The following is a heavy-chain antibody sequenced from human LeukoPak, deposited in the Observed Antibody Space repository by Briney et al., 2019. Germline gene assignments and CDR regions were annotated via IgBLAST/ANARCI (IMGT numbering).Heavy chain of an antibody. CDR1: GYTLSSYG. CDR3: ARDHGSGWYNVYYYYGMDV. J-gene: IGHJ6*02. CDR2: KRYDGSNK. Sequence: GGSLRLSCAAPGYTLSSYGMHRVRQAPGKGLEWVAAKRYDGSNKYYADSVKGRFTISRDNSKNTLYLQMNSLRAEDTVVYYCARDHGSGWYNVYYYYGMDVWGQGTTVTVSS. V-gene: IGHV3-33*01. D-gene: IGHD6-19*01.